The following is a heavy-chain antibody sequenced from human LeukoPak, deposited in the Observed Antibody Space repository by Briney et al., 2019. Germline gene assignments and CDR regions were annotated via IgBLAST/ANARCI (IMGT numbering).Heavy chain of an antibody. D-gene: IGHD4-17*01. CDR2: ISSSGSTI. CDR1: RFSFSSYE. J-gene: IGHJ4*02. V-gene: IGHV3-48*03. Sequence: GGSLRLSCAASRFSFSSYEMNWVRQAPGKGLEWISYISSSGSTIYYADSVKGRFTISRDNAKNSLYLQMNSLRAEDTAVYYCARHPWRLRTFDYWGQGTLVTVSS. CDR3: ARHPWRLRTFDY.